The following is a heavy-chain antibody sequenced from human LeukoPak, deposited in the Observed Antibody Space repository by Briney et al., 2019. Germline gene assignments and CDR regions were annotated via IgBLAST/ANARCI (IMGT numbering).Heavy chain of an antibody. J-gene: IGHJ3*02. D-gene: IGHD4-17*01. Sequence: SVKVSCKASGGTFSSYAISWVRQAPGQGLEWMGGIIPIFGTASYAQKFQGRVTITADESTSTAYMELSSLRSEDTAVYYCARFPTSYGDYGWKAFDIWGQGTMVTVSS. CDR3: ARFPTSYGDYGWKAFDI. CDR1: GGTFSSYA. V-gene: IGHV1-69*13. CDR2: IIPIFGTA.